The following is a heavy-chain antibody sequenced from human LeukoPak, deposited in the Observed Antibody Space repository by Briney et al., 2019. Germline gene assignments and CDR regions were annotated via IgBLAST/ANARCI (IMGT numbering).Heavy chain of an antibody. J-gene: IGHJ4*02. CDR3: ARDNGAVANFDY. CDR2: INHSGST. D-gene: IGHD6-19*01. CDR1: GGSFSGYY. Sequence: SETLSLTCAVYGGSFSGYYWSWIRQPPGKGLEWIGEINHSGSTNYNPSLKRRVTISVDTSKNQFSLKLSSVTAADTAVYYCARDNGAVANFDYWGQGTLVTVSS. V-gene: IGHV4-34*01.